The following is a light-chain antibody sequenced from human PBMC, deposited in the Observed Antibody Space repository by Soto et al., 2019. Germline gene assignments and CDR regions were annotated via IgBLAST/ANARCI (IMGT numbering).Light chain of an antibody. J-gene: IGKJ1*01. CDR1: QSISSY. Sequence: DIQMTQSPSSLSASVGDRVTITCRASQSISSYLNWYQQKPGKAPKRLIYAASSLQGGVPSRFSGSGSGTDFTLTISSLQLEDFTTYYCQQSYSTPRTFGQGTKVEIK. CDR2: AAS. V-gene: IGKV1-39*01. CDR3: QQSYSTPRT.